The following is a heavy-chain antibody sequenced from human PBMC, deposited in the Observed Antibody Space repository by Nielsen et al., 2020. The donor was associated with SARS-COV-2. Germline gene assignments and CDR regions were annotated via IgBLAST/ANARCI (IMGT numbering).Heavy chain of an antibody. J-gene: IGHJ4*02. V-gene: IGHV4-59*08. Sequence: WIRQPPGKGLEWIGHVYYSGTTYHNPSLKTRVTMSVDTSKNHFSLRLSSVTAADTALYYCARRHGYSLFDSWGQGTLVTVSS. CDR3: ARRHGYSLFDS. D-gene: IGHD5-24*01. CDR2: VYYSGTT.